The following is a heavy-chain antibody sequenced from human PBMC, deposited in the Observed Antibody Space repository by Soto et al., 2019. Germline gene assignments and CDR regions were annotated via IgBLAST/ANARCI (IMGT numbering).Heavy chain of an antibody. J-gene: IGHJ4*02. CDR2: IYYTGST. Sequence: PSETLCLTCTVSGGSITTYYWSWFRQPPGKGLEWIGYIYYTGSTNYNPSLKSRVSISIDVSKNQFSLRLKSVTAADTAVYYCARGVYGDYDYWGQGTLVTVSS. CDR3: ARGVYGDYDY. V-gene: IGHV4-59*01. CDR1: GGSITTYY. D-gene: IGHD4-17*01.